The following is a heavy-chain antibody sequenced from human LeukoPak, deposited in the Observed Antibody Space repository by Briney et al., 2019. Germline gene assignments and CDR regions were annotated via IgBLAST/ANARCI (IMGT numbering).Heavy chain of an antibody. CDR3: ARVSSSWYQDWYFDL. Sequence: SETLSLTCTVSGGSISSYYWSWIRQPPGKGLEWNGYIYYSGSTNYNPSLKSRVTISVDTSKNQFSLKLSSVTAADTAVYYCARVSSSWYQDWYFDLWGRGTLVTVSS. J-gene: IGHJ2*01. CDR1: GGSISSYY. D-gene: IGHD6-13*01. V-gene: IGHV4-59*12. CDR2: IYYSGST.